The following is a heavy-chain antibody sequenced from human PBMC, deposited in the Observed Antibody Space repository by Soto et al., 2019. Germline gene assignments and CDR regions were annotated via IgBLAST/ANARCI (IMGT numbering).Heavy chain of an antibody. V-gene: IGHV3-48*02. J-gene: IGHJ6*02. CDR3: TRDGRRGYDMDV. CDR2: ISTDLRAL. Sequence: PGGSLRLSCAASGFTISTYHLNWVRQAPGKGPEWVSYISTDLRALYYADSVRGRFTISRDNAKNSLYLQMTSLRDEDTGVYYCTRDGRRGYDMDVWGQGTTVTVSS. CDR1: GFTISTYH. D-gene: IGHD1-26*01.